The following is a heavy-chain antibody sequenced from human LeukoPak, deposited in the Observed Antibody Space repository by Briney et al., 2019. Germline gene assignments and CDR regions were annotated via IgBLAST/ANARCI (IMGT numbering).Heavy chain of an antibody. D-gene: IGHD4-17*01. J-gene: IGHJ4*02. Sequence: GGSLRLCCAASGFTFSSYDMHWVRQATGKGLEWVSAIGTAGDTYYPGSVKGRFTISRENAKNSLYLQMNSLRAGDTAVYYCARAPPGDYEFDYWGQGTLVTVSS. CDR2: IGTAGDT. V-gene: IGHV3-13*01. CDR3: ARAPPGDYEFDY. CDR1: GFTFSSYD.